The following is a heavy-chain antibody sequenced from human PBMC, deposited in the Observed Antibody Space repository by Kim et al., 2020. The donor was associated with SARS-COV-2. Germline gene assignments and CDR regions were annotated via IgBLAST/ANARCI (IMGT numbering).Heavy chain of an antibody. J-gene: IGHJ4*02. CDR1: GGSISSSSYY. D-gene: IGHD3-3*01. CDR3: AREGGPITIFVY. Sequence: SETLSLTCTVSGGSISSSSYYWGWIRQPPGKGLEWIGSIYYSGSTYYNPSLKSRVTISVDTSKNQFSLKLSSVTAADTAVYDCAREGGPITIFVYWGQGTLVTVSS. CDR2: IYYSGST. V-gene: IGHV4-39*07.